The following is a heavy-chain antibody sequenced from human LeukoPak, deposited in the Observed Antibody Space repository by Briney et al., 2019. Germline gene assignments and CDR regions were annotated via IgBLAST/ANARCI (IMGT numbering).Heavy chain of an antibody. D-gene: IGHD2-15*01. CDR2: ISAYNGNT. CDR3: ARFGLGYCSGGSCPGDY. J-gene: IGHJ4*02. V-gene: IGHV1-18*01. CDR1: GYTFTSYG. Sequence: ASVKVSCKACGYTFTSYGISWVRQAPGQGLEWMGWISAYNGNTNYAQKFQGRVTMTRDTSTSTVYMELSSLGSEDTAVYYCARFGLGYCSGGSCPGDYWGQGTLVTVSS.